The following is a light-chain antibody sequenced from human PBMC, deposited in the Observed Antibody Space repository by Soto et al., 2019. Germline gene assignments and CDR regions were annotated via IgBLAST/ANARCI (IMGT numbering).Light chain of an antibody. J-gene: IGKJ2*01. Sequence: DIPMTQSPSTLSASVGDRVTITCRASQSITGWLAWYQQKPGKAPKLLIYKASSLESGVPSMFSGSGSGTEFTLTISSLQPDDFATYYCQQYNSYSHTFGQGTKLEI. V-gene: IGKV1-5*03. CDR1: QSITGW. CDR2: KAS. CDR3: QQYNSYSHT.